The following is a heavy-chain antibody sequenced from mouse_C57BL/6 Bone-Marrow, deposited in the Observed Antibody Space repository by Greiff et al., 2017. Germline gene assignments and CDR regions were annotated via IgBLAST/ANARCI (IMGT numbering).Heavy chain of an antibody. CDR1: GFNIKDYY. CDR3: ARYYYEYDGYCDV. CDR2: IYPGDGGT. Sequence: EVQLQQSGAELVKPGASVKLSCTASGFNIKDYYMHWVKQRPEQGLEWIGRIYPGDGGTNYAPKFQGKATITADTSSNTAYLQLSSLTSEDTAVYYGARYYYEYDGYCDVWGTGTTVTVSS. D-gene: IGHD2-4*01. V-gene: IGHV14-2*01. J-gene: IGHJ1*03.